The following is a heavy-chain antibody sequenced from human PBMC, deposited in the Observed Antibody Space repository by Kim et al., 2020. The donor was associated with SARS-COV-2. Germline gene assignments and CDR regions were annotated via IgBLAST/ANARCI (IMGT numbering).Heavy chain of an antibody. V-gene: IGHV3-7*01. Sequence: GGSLRLSCAASGFTFSRYNLSWVRQAPGKGLECVAKLNEDGSAKYYVDSVKGRFTISRDNAKNSLSLQMNSLRAEDTAVYYCARGGWTSVDYWGQGTLVTVSS. CDR1: GFTFSRYN. CDR3: ARGGWTSVDY. J-gene: IGHJ4*02. CDR2: LNEDGSAK. D-gene: IGHD1-26*01.